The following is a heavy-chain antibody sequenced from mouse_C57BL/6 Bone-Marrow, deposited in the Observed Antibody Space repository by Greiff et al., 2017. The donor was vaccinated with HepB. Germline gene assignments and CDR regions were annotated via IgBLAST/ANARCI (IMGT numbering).Heavy chain of an antibody. J-gene: IGHJ2*01. D-gene: IGHD1-1*01. Sequence: VKQWPGQGLEWIGRIHPSDSDTNYNQKFKGKATLTVDKSSSTAYMQLSSLTSEDSAVYYCAIALYYGSSYGYWGQGTTLTVSS. V-gene: IGHV1-74*01. CDR2: IHPSDSDT. CDR3: AIALYYGSSYGY.